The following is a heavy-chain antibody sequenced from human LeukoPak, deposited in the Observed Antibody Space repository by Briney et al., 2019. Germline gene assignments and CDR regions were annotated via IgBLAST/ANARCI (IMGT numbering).Heavy chain of an antibody. CDR3: ARGKDYYDSSGYSNWFDP. CDR1: GGSISSHY. J-gene: IGHJ5*02. Sequence: PSETLSLTCTVSGGSISSHYWSWIRQPPGKGLGWIGYIYYSGSTNYNPSLKSRVTISVDTSKNQFSLKLSSVTAADTAVYYCARGKDYYDSSGYSNWFDPWGQGTLVTVSS. CDR2: IYYSGST. V-gene: IGHV4-59*11. D-gene: IGHD3-22*01.